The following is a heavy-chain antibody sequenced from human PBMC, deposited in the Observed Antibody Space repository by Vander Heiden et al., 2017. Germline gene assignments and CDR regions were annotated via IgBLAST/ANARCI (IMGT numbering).Heavy chain of an antibody. CDR1: GGSISSYY. Sequence: QVQLQESGPGLVKPSETLSLTCTVSGGSISSYYWSWIRQPPGKGLEWIGYIYYSGSTNYNPSLKSRVTISVDTSKNQFSLKLSSVTAADTAVYYCARDDYGDYVFDYWGQGTLFTVSS. D-gene: IGHD4-17*01. J-gene: IGHJ4*02. CDR3: ARDDYGDYVFDY. V-gene: IGHV4-59*01. CDR2: IYYSGST.